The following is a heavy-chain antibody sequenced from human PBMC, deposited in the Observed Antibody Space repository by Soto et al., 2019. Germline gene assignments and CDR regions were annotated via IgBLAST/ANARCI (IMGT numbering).Heavy chain of an antibody. Sequence: GGSLSLSCAASGFTFSSYAMSWVRQAPGKGLEWVSAITGSGASTYFADSVKGRFTISRDNSKNTLYLQMNSLRAEDTAVYYCASSSGYWAHGYWGQGTLVTVSS. J-gene: IGHJ4*02. V-gene: IGHV3-23*01. D-gene: IGHD3-22*01. CDR2: ITGSGAST. CDR1: GFTFSSYA. CDR3: ASSSGYWAHGY.